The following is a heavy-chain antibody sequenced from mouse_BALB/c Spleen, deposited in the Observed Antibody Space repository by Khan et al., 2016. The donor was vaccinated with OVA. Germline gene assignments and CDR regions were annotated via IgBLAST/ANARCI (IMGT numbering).Heavy chain of an antibody. J-gene: IGHJ4*01. Sequence: QVQLQQSGPELKKPGETVKISCKASGYTFTNYGMNWVKQAPGKGLKWMGWINTYTGEPTYTDDFKGRFAFSLETSASTAYLLINNLKNEDTATYYCATPPYFANVVANWGQGTSVTVSS. CDR3: ATPPYFANVVAN. CDR1: GYTFTNYG. V-gene: IGHV9-3-1*01. D-gene: IGHD2-10*01. CDR2: INTYTGEP.